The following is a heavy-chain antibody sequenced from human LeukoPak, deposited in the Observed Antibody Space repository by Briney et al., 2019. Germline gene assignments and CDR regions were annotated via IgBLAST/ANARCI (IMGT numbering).Heavy chain of an antibody. Sequence: PGGSLRLSCAASGFTFSSYSMNWVRQAPGKGLEWVSFITSSSSTIHYVDSVKGRFTISRDNAKNSLYLQMNSLRAEDTAVYYCARDRPGSGWYYFDSWGEGTVVTVSS. J-gene: IGHJ4*02. CDR3: ARDRPGSGWYYFDS. CDR2: ITSSSSTI. D-gene: IGHD6-19*01. V-gene: IGHV3-48*04. CDR1: GFTFSSYS.